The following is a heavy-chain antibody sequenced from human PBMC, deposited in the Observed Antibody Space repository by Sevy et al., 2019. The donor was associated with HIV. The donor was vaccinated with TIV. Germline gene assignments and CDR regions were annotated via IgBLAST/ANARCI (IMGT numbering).Heavy chain of an antibody. J-gene: IGHJ5*02. CDR1: GFTFSTYA. D-gene: IGHD6-19*01. Sequence: GGSLRLSYTASGFTFSTYAMHWVCQAPGKGLEWVAMIQHDGSDKYYGDSVKDRFTVSRDNSKNTLYLQMNNLRDEDTAVYFCAKDYYSSGWYNYFDPWGQGTLVTVSS. CDR2: IQHDGSDK. V-gene: IGHV3-30*02. CDR3: AKDYYSSGWYNYFDP.